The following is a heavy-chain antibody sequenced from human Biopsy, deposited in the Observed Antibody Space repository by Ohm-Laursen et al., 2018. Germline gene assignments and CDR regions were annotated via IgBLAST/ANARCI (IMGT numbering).Heavy chain of an antibody. CDR2: INQAGTT. CDR1: GKTFSDYQ. CDR3: GNEVHGRDY. J-gene: IGHJ4*02. V-gene: IGHV4-34*08. D-gene: IGHD2-15*01. Sequence: GTLSLTCAVFGKTFSDYQWSWIRQPPGKGLEWIGQINQAGTTNYNPSLKSRVSISADASKYEFSMRLTSVTAADTAVYLCGNEVHGRDYWGLGAQVTVSS.